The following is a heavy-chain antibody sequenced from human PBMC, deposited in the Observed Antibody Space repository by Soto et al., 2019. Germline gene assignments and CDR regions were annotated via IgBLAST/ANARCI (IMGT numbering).Heavy chain of an antibody. CDR2: IDPSDSQT. J-gene: IGHJ4*02. CDR3: ARQIYDSDTGPNFQYYFDS. D-gene: IGHD3-22*01. V-gene: IGHV5-10-1*01. Sequence: GESLKISCKGSGYSFAGYWITWVRQKPGKGLEWMGRIDPSDSQTYYSPSFRGHVTISVTKSITTVFLQWSSLRASDTAMYYCARQIYDSDTGPNFQYYFDSWGQGTQVTVSS. CDR1: GYSFAGYW.